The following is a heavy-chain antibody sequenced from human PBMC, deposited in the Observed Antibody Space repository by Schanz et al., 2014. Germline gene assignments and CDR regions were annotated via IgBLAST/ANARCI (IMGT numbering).Heavy chain of an antibody. J-gene: IGHJ2*01. V-gene: IGHV3-33*06. CDR2: IWYDGSNK. Sequence: QVQLVESGGGVVQPGRSLRLSCVASGFTFSSYDVFWVRQAPGKGLEWVAVIWYDGSNKYYADSVKGRFTISRDNSKNTLYLQMNSLRAEDTAIYYCAKDAPYPFDLWGRGTLITVSS. CDR1: GFTFSSYD. CDR3: AKDAPYPFDL.